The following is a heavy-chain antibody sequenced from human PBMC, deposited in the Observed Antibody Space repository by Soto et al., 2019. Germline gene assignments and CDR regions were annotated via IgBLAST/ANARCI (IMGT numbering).Heavy chain of an antibody. Sequence: ASETLSLTCTISGGSISVYYWSWIRQSPRQGLEWIGYVYDNGRPYYSPSLKSRVTISADTSKNQISLKLTSATAADTAVYYCARGVGSSPPRYWGRGTLVTAPQ. D-gene: IGHD3-9*01. J-gene: IGHJ4*02. CDR3: ARGVGSSPPRY. CDR2: VYDNGRP. CDR1: GGSISVYY. V-gene: IGHV4-59*01.